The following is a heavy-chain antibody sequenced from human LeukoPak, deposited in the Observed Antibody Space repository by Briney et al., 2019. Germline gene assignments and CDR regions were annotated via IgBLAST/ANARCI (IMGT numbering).Heavy chain of an antibody. CDR1: GGSISSYY. CDR2: IYYTGST. V-gene: IGHV4-59*01. D-gene: IGHD3-3*01. J-gene: IGHJ3*02. Sequence: SETLSLTCTVSGGSISSYYWSWIRQPPGKGLEWVGYIYYTGSTNYNPSLKSRVTISVDTSKNQFSLKLSSVTAADTAVYYCASFGGYYTDAFDIWGQGTMVTVSS. CDR3: ASFGGYYTDAFDI.